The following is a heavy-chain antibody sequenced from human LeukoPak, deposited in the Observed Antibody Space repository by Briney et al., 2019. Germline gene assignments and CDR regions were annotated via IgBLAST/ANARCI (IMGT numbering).Heavy chain of an antibody. D-gene: IGHD1-1*01. CDR2: IRSNGDTT. V-gene: IGHV3-23*01. J-gene: IGHJ4*02. Sequence: PGGSLRLSCAASGFTFNTYAMSWVRQAPGKGLEWVSTIRSNGDTTYNADSVKGRFTISRDNSKNTLYLELNSLRVEDTATFYCAKGQELDDGVFDSWGQGTMVTVSS. CDR1: GFTFNTYA. CDR3: AKGQELDDGVFDS.